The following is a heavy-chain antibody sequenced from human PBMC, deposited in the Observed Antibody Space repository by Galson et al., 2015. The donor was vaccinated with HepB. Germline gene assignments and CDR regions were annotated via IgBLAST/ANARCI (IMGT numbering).Heavy chain of an antibody. CDR3: ARDRVITSGGIIVGYDGLDI. J-gene: IGHJ3*02. CDR2: IYSDESSK. V-gene: IGHV3-33*01. Sequence: SLRLSCATSGLIFSDYGMNWVRQAPGKGLEWVALIYSDESSKFYADSVKGRFAISRDNSKNTLFLQMSSLRAEDTPVYYCARDRVITSGGIIVGYDGLDIWGQGTMVTVSS. CDR1: GLIFSDYG. D-gene: IGHD3-16*02.